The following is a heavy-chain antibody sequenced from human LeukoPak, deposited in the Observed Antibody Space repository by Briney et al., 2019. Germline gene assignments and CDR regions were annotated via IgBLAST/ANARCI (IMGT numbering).Heavy chain of an antibody. Sequence: SETLSLPCTVSGGSLISSTYYWGWIRQPPGKGLEWIGGIYYSETTYYNPSLKSRVPISVDTSRNQFSLKLSSVTAADTAVFHCARHSRGYYDSTGYYYGSHAFDIWGQGTMVTVSS. CDR3: ARHSRGYYDSTGYYYGSHAFDI. J-gene: IGHJ3*02. V-gene: IGHV4-39*01. CDR2: IYYSETT. D-gene: IGHD3-22*01. CDR1: GGSLISSTYY.